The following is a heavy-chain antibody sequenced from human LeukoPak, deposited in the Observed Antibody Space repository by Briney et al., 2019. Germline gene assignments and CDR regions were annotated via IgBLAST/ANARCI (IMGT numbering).Heavy chain of an antibody. Sequence: GGSLRLSCAGSGFTISSYWTSWVRRAPGKGLEWVANIKQDGSEKYYVDSVKGRFTISRDNAKNSLYLQMNSLRAEDTAVYYCARMRGSYSFDYWGQGTLVTVSS. D-gene: IGHD1-26*01. CDR1: GFTISSYW. V-gene: IGHV3-7*01. J-gene: IGHJ4*02. CDR2: IKQDGSEK. CDR3: ARMRGSYSFDY.